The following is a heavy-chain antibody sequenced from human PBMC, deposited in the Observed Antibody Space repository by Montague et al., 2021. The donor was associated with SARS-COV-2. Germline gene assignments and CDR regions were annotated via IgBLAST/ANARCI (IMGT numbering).Heavy chain of an antibody. CDR1: GGSISSGCFY. V-gene: IGHV4-61*02. Sequence: TLSLTCTVSGGSISSGCFYWSWIRQPAGKGLEWIGLIYSGGNTNYNPSLKSRVTISVDTSKNQFSLKLSSVTAADTAVYYCASVYGVTYYFDYGGRGTLVTVSS. CDR2: IYSGGNT. CDR3: ASVYGVTYYFDY. J-gene: IGHJ4*02. D-gene: IGHD2-8*01.